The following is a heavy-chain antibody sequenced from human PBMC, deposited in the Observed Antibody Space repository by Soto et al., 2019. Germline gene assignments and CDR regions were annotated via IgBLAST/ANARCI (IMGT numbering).Heavy chain of an antibody. D-gene: IGHD4-4*01. V-gene: IGHV3-30*18. CDR3: TKDGHDYSDYYYYVMDV. J-gene: IGHJ6*02. Sequence: GGSLRLSCEASGFTFSSYGMHWVRQAPGQGLEWVAVISYDGSNIYYADSVKGRFTISRDNSKRTIFLQMNSLTAEDTAVYYCTKDGHDYSDYYYYVMDVWGQGTTVTVSS. CDR2: ISYDGSNI. CDR1: GFTFSSYG.